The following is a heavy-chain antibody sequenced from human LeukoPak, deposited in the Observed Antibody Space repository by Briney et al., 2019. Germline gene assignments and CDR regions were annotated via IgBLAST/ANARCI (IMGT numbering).Heavy chain of an antibody. CDR2: IWYDGSNK. V-gene: IGHV3-33*01. D-gene: IGHD5-12*01. CDR1: GFTFSSYG. CDR3: ARDDIVATISQVPYGMDV. Sequence: PGRSLRLSCAASGFTFSSYGMHWVRQAPGKGLEWVAVIWYDGSNKYYADSVKGRFTISRDNSKNTLYLQMNSLRAEDTAVYYCARDDIVATISQVPYGMDVWGKGTTVTVSS. J-gene: IGHJ6*04.